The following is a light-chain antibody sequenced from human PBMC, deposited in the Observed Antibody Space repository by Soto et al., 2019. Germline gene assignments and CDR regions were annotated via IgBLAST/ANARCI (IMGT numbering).Light chain of an antibody. V-gene: IGKV1-16*01. Sequence: DIQMTQSPSSLSASVVDTVTITCRASQDIKNYLAWYQQKPGKAPKLLIYDASNLEGGVPSRFSGTGSGTEFTLTISSLQPEDFATYYCQQYNTYSQTFGQGTKVDI. CDR1: QDIKNY. CDR2: DAS. CDR3: QQYNTYSQT. J-gene: IGKJ1*01.